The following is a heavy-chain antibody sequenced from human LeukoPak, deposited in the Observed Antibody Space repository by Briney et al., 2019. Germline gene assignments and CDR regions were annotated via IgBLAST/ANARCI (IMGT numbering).Heavy chain of an antibody. D-gene: IGHD3-22*01. V-gene: IGHV3-30*02. Sequence: GGSLRLSCAASGFTFSSYGMHWVRQAPGKGLEWVAFIRYDGSNKYYADSVKGRFTISRDNSKNTLYLQMNSLRAEDTAVYYCAKDDYYDSGGYSFDYWGQGTLVTVSS. CDR2: IRYDGSNK. J-gene: IGHJ4*02. CDR3: AKDDYYDSGGYSFDY. CDR1: GFTFSSYG.